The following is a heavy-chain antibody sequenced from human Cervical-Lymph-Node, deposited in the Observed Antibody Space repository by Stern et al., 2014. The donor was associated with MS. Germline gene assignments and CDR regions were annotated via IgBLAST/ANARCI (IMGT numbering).Heavy chain of an antibody. Sequence: VQLEESGGGVKKPGASVKVSCKTSGYTFTDYGVTWVRLAPGQGLEWMGWISGYNGVTNDARKFQGRVTITTDTSTNTAYLELRSLRADNTAIYYCARDRANYGVFDYWGQGSRVTVSA. J-gene: IGHJ4*02. D-gene: IGHD4-17*01. CDR2: ISGYNGVT. CDR3: ARDRANYGVFDY. CDR1: GYTFTDYG. V-gene: IGHV1-18*01.